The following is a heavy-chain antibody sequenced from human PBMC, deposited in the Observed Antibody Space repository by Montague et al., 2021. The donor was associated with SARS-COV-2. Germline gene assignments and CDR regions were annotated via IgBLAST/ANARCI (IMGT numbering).Heavy chain of an antibody. J-gene: IGHJ6*02. V-gene: IGHV6-1*01. CDR1: GDSVSSNSAA. Sequence: CAISGDSVSSNSAAWNWIRQSPSRGLEWLGRTYYRSKWYNDYALSVKSRITINPDTSKNQFSLQLNSVTPEDTAVYYCAREQQCLGAVYYYYGMDVWGQGTTVTVSS. CDR3: AREQQCLGAVYYYYGMDV. D-gene: IGHD6-19*01. CDR2: TYYRSKWYN.